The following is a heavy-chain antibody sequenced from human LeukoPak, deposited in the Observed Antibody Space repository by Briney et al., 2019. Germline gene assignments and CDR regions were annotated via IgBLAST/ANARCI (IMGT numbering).Heavy chain of an antibody. Sequence: GGSLRLSCAASGFTFSSYAMSWVRQAPGKGLEWVAVIWYDGSNKYYADSVKGRFTISRDDSRNTLYLQMDSLRAEDTALYFCARDAAVGTFDYWGQGTLVTVSS. D-gene: IGHD6-19*01. V-gene: IGHV3-33*08. CDR2: IWYDGSNK. CDR3: ARDAAVGTFDY. CDR1: GFTFSSYA. J-gene: IGHJ4*02.